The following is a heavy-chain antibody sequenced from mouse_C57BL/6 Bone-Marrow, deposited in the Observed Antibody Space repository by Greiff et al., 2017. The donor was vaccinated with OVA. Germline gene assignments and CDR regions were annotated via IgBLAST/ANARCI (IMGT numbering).Heavy chain of an antibody. V-gene: IGHV1-9*01. CDR3: ARSELFPYYYGTYCYFDV. D-gene: IGHD1-1*01. J-gene: IGHJ1*03. CDR2: ILPGSGST. Sequence: QVQLQQSGAELMKPGASVKLSCKATGYTFTGYWIEWVKQRPGHGLEWIGEILPGSGSTNYNEKFKGKATFTADTSSNTAYMQLSSLTTEDSAIYYCARSELFPYYYGTYCYFDVWGTGTTVTVSS. CDR1: GYTFTGYW.